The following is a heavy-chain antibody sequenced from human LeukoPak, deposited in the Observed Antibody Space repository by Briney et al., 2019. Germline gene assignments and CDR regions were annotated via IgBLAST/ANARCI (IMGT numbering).Heavy chain of an antibody. D-gene: IGHD3-22*01. V-gene: IGHV3-21*01. Sequence: KSGGSLRLSCAASGFTFSSYSMNWVRQAPGKGLEWVSSISSSSSYIYYADSVKGRFTISRDNAKNSLYLQMNSLRAEDTAVYYCARDFDYYDSSGPSWGYYFDYWGQGTLVTVSS. CDR3: ARDFDYYDSSGPSWGYYFDY. CDR1: GFTFSSYS. J-gene: IGHJ4*02. CDR2: ISSSSSYI.